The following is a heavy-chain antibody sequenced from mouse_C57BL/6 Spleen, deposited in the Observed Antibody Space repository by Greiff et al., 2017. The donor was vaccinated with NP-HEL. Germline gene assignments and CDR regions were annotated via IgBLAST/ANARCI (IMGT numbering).Heavy chain of an antibody. CDR2: IDPENGDT. J-gene: IGHJ2*01. Sequence: VELQQSGAELVRPGASVKLSCTASGFNIKDDYMHWVKQRPEQGLEWIGWIDPENGDTEYASKFQGKATITADTSSNTAYLQLSSLTSEDTAVYYCTTPYDGYSLDYWGQGTTRTVSS. CDR1: GFNIKDDY. D-gene: IGHD2-3*01. V-gene: IGHV14-4*01. CDR3: TTPYDGYSLDY.